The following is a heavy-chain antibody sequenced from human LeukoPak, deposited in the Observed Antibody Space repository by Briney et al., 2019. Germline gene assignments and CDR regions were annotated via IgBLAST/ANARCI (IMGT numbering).Heavy chain of an antibody. J-gene: IGHJ6*03. CDR3: AGLAGYCSGGSCLDYYYYYMDV. V-gene: IGHV3-7*01. D-gene: IGHD2-15*01. CDR2: IEQDGSEK. Sequence: PGGSLRLSCAASGFTFSSYWMSWVRQAPGKGLEWVANIEQDGSEKYYVDSVKGRFTISRDNAKNSLYLQMNSLRAEDTAVYYCAGLAGYCSGGSCLDYYYYYMDVWGKGTTVTVSS. CDR1: GFTFSSYW.